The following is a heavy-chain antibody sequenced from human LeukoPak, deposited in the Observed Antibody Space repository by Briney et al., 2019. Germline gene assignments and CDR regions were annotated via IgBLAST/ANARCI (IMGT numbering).Heavy chain of an antibody. Sequence: GGSLRLSCTASGFTFSSYSMNWVRQAPGKGLEWVSSISSSSSYIYYADSVKGRFTISRDNAKNSLYLQMNSLRAEDTAVYYCARIAAAGPLDYWGQGTLVTVSS. J-gene: IGHJ4*02. CDR3: ARIAAAGPLDY. V-gene: IGHV3-21*01. CDR1: GFTFSSYS. D-gene: IGHD6-13*01. CDR2: ISSSSSYI.